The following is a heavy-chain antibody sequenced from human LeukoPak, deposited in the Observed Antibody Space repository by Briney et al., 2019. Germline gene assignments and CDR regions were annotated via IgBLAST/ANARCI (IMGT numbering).Heavy chain of an antibody. CDR1: GFTFSSYG. D-gene: IGHD1-26*01. CDR3: ARLGRSYYYYGMDV. CDR2: IWYDGSNK. Sequence: PGRSLRLSCAASGFTFSSYGMHWVRQAPGKGLEWVAVIWYDGSNKYYADCVKGRFTISRDNSKNTLYLQMNSLRAEDTAVYYCARLGRSYYYYGMDVWGKGTTVTVSS. J-gene: IGHJ6*04. V-gene: IGHV3-33*01.